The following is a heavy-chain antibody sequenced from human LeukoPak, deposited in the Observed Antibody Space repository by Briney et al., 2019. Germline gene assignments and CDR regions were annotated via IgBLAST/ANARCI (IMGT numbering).Heavy chain of an antibody. V-gene: IGHV1-69*05. D-gene: IGHD6-13*01. CDR1: GGTFSSYA. CDR3: AXSVELXXELIAASLWYFDL. Sequence: SVKVSCKASGGTFSSYAICWMRQAPGQGLEWMGRIIPIFGTANYAQKFQGRVTITTDESTSTAYMELSSMRSEDTAVYYCAXSVELXXELIAASLWYFDLWGRGTLVTVSS. CDR2: IIPIFGTA. J-gene: IGHJ2*01.